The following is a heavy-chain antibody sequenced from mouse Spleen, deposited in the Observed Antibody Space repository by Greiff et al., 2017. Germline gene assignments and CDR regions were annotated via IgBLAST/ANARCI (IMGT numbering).Heavy chain of an antibody. CDR1: GYTFTDYY. CDR2: IYPGSGNT. CDR3: AREGGYYYGSSSYYFDY. J-gene: IGHJ2*01. Sequence: VQLQQSGAELVRPGASVKLSCKASGYTFTDYYINWVKQRPGQGLEWIARIYPGSGNTYYNEKFKGKATLTAEKSSSTAYMQLSSLTSEDSAVYFCAREGGYYYGSSSYYFDYWGQGTTLTVSS. D-gene: IGHD1-1*01. V-gene: IGHV1-76*01.